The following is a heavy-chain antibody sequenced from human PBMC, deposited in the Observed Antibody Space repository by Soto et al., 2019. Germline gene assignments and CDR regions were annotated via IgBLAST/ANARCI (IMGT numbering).Heavy chain of an antibody. Sequence: PSETLSLTCTVSGGSISSSSYYWGWIRQPPGKGLEWIGSIYYSGSTYYNPSLKSRVTISVDTSKNQFSLKLSSVTAADTAVYYCARPGGGDCYGCVWFDPWGQGTLVTVSS. D-gene: IGHD2-21*02. V-gene: IGHV4-39*01. CDR3: ARPGGGDCYGCVWFDP. CDR1: GGSISSSSYY. CDR2: IYYSGST. J-gene: IGHJ5*02.